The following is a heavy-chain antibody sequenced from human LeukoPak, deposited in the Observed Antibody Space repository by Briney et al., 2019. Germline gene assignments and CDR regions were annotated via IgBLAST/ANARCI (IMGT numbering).Heavy chain of an antibody. J-gene: IGHJ4*02. V-gene: IGHV4-39*01. CDR3: ARRNRWELLDF. D-gene: IGHD1-26*01. CDR2: IYYSGNT. CDR1: GGSISSSSYF. Sequence: SETLSHTCTVSGGSISSSSYFWGWIRQPPGKGLEWIGSIYYSGNTYYNPPLKSRVTISLDTSKNQFSLKLGSVTAADTAVYYCARRNRWELLDFWGQGTLVTVSS.